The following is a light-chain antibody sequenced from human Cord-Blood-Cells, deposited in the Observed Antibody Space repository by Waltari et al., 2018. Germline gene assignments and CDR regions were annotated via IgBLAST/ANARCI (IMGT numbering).Light chain of an antibody. V-gene: IGLV2-23*01. CDR1: SMDVGRYNL. J-gene: IGLJ1*01. Sequence: SALTQPASVSGSPGQSLTISSTGTSMDVGRYNLVSWYQQHPSKAPKLMIYEGSKRPSGVPNRFSGSKSGNTASLTIAGRQAEDESDYYCCSYAGSSTYVFGTGTKVTVL. CDR3: CSYAGSSTYV. CDR2: EGS.